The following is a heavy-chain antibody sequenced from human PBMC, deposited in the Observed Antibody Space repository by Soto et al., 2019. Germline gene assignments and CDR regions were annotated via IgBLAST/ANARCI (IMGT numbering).Heavy chain of an antibody. Sequence: GGSLRLSCAASGFTFSIYALGWVRQAPGKGLEWVSGVRRSGENTYYADSVKGRFTISRDDSKNTLYLQMNSLRVEDTAVYYCAKDRKLTLVGYYYGSGTPDDGMDVWGQGTTVTVSS. J-gene: IGHJ6*02. D-gene: IGHD3-10*01. CDR3: AKDRKLTLVGYYYGSGTPDDGMDV. CDR2: VRRSGENT. CDR1: GFTFSIYA. V-gene: IGHV3-23*01.